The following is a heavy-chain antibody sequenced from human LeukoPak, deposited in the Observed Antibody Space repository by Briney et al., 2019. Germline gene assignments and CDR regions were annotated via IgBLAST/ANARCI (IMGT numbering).Heavy chain of an antibody. CDR2: IYHIGST. J-gene: IGHJ4*02. Sequence: SETLSLTSAVSRGSICSINWWSWVRQPPGKGLGWIGEIYHIGSTNYKPSLKSRVTLSVDKTKNQFSLKLSSVTAADTVVYYCASRGRARDIAVAHELWGQGTLVTVSS. CDR1: RGSICSINW. V-gene: IGHV4-4*02. CDR3: ASRGRARDIAVAHEL. D-gene: IGHD6-19*01.